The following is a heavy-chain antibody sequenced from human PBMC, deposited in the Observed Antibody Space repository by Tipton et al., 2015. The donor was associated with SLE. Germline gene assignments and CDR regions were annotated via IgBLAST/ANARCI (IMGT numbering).Heavy chain of an antibody. CDR1: GGSISSYY. CDR3: ARDGTVDAFDI. D-gene: IGHD1-7*01. V-gene: IGHV4-59*01. J-gene: IGHJ3*02. CDR2: IYYSGST. Sequence: TLSLTCTVSGGSISSYYWSWIRQPPGKGLEWIGCIYYSGSTNYNPSLKSRVTISVDTSKNQFSLKLSSVTAADTAVYYCARDGTVDAFDIWGQGTMVTVSS.